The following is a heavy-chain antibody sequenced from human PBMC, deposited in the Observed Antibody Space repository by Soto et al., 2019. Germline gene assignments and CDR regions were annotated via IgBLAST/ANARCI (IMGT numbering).Heavy chain of an antibody. J-gene: IGHJ4*02. CDR3: ARVGYIVPATFFDL. Sequence: EVQMLESGGGLVQPGGSLRLSCAASGFTLSTYYMTWVRQAPGKGLEWVANIKHDGSEKYYGDSVKGRFTISRDNAKNSLFLVMNRLRAEDTALYYCARVGYIVPATFFDLWGQGTLVTVSS. V-gene: IGHV3-7*05. D-gene: IGHD2-2*01. CDR2: IKHDGSEK. CDR1: GFTLSTYY.